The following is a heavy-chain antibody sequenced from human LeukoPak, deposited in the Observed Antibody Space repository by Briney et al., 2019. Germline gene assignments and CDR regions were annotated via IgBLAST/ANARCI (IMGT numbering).Heavy chain of an antibody. CDR3: ARSDYINYPPNY. CDR1: GFIFSNYA. D-gene: IGHD4-11*01. Sequence: PGGSLRLSCAASGFIFSNYAMTWVRQAPGKGLEWVSTLSGSGGSAFHADSVRGRFTISRDSSRSTLYLQMNSLRAEDSALYYCARSDYINYPPNYWGQGTLVTVSS. V-gene: IGHV3-23*01. J-gene: IGHJ4*02. CDR2: LSGSGGSA.